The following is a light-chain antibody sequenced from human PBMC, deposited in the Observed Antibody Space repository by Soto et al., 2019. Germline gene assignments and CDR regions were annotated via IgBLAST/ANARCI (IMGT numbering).Light chain of an antibody. Sequence: EIVLTQSPATLSVSPGERVTLSCRASQSLSYFLAWYQHKPGQSPRLLIYGVSTRVAGVPSRFSGGGSATEFTLTISSLQSEDVAVYYCQSYNDWPFAFGQGTKLEI. CDR3: QSYNDWPFA. J-gene: IGKJ2*01. CDR1: QSLSYF. V-gene: IGKV3-15*01. CDR2: GVS.